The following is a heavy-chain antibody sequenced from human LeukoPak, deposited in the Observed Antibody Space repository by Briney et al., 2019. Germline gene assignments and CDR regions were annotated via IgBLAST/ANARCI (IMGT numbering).Heavy chain of an antibody. CDR1: GFTFSSYW. D-gene: IGHD6-13*01. CDR2: IKQDGSEK. Sequence: GGSLRLSCAASGFTFSSYWMSWVRQAPGKGLEWVANIKQDGSEKYYVDSVKGRFTISRDNAKNSLYLQMNSLRAEDTAVYYCARLTYSSWYWDGSDYWGQGTLVTVSS. J-gene: IGHJ4*02. V-gene: IGHV3-7*01. CDR3: ARLTYSSWYWDGSDY.